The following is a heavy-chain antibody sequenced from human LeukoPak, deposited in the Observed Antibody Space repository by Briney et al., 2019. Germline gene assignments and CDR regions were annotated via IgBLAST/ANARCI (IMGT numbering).Heavy chain of an antibody. CDR3: AKGETPLGYYYYMDV. J-gene: IGHJ6*03. CDR1: GFTFDDYA. D-gene: IGHD1-26*01. CDR2: ISWDGGST. Sequence: PGRSLRLSCAASGFTFDDYAMHWVRQAPGKGLEWVSLISWDGGSTYYADSVKGRFTISRDNSKNSLYLQMNSLRTEDTALYYCAKGETPLGYYYYMDVWGKGTTVTVSS. V-gene: IGHV3-43*01.